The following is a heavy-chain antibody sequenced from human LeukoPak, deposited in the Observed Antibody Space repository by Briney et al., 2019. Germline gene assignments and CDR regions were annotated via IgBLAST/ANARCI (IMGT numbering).Heavy chain of an antibody. Sequence: GGSLRLSCAASGFTFSNYAMTWVRQAPGKGLEWVSGISGSGGSTYYADSVKGRFTVSRDNSKNTLYLQMNSLRAEDTAVYYCAKAIVVAYNYWGQGTLVTVSS. J-gene: IGHJ4*02. CDR3: AKAIVVAYNY. D-gene: IGHD3-22*01. V-gene: IGHV3-23*01. CDR1: GFTFSNYA. CDR2: ISGSGGST.